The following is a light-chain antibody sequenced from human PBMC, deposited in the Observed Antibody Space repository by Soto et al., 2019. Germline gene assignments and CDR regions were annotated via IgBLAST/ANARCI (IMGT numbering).Light chain of an antibody. CDR1: QGATTR. CDR2: GAS. CDR3: QQYGGSPIT. V-gene: IGKV3-20*01. J-gene: IGKJ5*01. Sequence: IVLTHSPFIIFLSXFVGLTLPXXANQGATTRLAWYQHKPGQAPTLLMSGASNRASGVPVRFSGSGSGTDFTLTITRLEPEDFALYYCQQYGGSPITFGLGTRLEIK.